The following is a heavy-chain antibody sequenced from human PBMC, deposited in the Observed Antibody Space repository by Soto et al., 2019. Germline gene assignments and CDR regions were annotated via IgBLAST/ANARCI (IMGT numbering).Heavy chain of an antibody. CDR1: GFTFSSYG. Sequence: QVQLVESGGGVVQPGRSLRLSCAASGFTFSSYGMHWVRQAPGKGLEGVAVVWYDGSNKYYADSVKGRFTISRDNSKNTVYLQMNSLRADDTAGSYCARESSGAGSFDYWGQGTLVTVSS. CDR2: VWYDGSNK. J-gene: IGHJ4*02. V-gene: IGHV3-33*01. CDR3: ARESSGAGSFDY. D-gene: IGHD3-10*01.